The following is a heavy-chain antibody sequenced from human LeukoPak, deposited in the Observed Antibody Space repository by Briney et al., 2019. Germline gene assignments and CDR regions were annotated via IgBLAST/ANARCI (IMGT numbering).Heavy chain of an antibody. CDR1: GGSISSHY. CDR3: ARGLSSSWYYYYYGMDV. CDR2: IYYSGST. J-gene: IGHJ6*02. V-gene: IGHV4-59*11. Sequence: SETLSLTCTVSGGSISSHYWSWIRQPPGKGLEWIGYIYYSGSTNYNPSLKSRVTISVDTSKNQFSLKLSSVTATDTAVYYCARGLSSSWYYYYYGMDVWGQGTTVTVSS. D-gene: IGHD6-13*01.